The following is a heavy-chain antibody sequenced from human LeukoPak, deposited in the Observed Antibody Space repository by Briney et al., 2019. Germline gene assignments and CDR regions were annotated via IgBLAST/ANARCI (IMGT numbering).Heavy chain of an antibody. CDR1: GYTFSAYY. CDR2: INPNSGAT. Sequence: ASVKVSCKASGYTFSAYYMHWVRQAPGQGLEWMGWINPNSGATKYAQKFQGRVTMTRDTSISTAYMELSRLRSDDTAVYYCARDPGAATQDANWFDPWGQGTLVTVSS. CDR3: ARDPGAATQDANWFDP. D-gene: IGHD2-15*01. J-gene: IGHJ5*02. V-gene: IGHV1-2*02.